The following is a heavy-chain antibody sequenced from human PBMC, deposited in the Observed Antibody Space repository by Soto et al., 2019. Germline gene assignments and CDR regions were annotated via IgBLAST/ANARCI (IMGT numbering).Heavy chain of an antibody. CDR3: ARTLAGPAAIGNWFDP. J-gene: IGHJ5*02. CDR1: GGSVSSGSYY. CDR2: IYYSGST. Sequence: SETLSLTCTVSGGSVSSGSYYWSWIRQPPGKGLEWIGYIYYSGSTNCNPSLKSRVTISVDTSKNQFSLKLSSVTAADTAVYYCARTLAGPAAIGNWFDPWGQGTLVTVSS. D-gene: IGHD2-2*02. V-gene: IGHV4-61*01.